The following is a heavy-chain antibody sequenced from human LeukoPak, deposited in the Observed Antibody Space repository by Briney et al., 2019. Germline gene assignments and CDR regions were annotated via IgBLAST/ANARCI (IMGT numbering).Heavy chain of an antibody. CDR3: AKASLKKNVRYYGMDV. CDR1: GFSFSSYA. D-gene: IGHD2/OR15-2a*01. Sequence: GGSLRLSCAASGFSFSSYAMSWVRHAPGQGLEWVSAISGSGGSTYYADSVKGRFTISRDNSKHTLYLQMKSLWAEDTAVYYCAKASLKKNVRYYGMDVWGQGTTVTVSS. V-gene: IGHV3-23*01. J-gene: IGHJ6*02. CDR2: ISGSGGST.